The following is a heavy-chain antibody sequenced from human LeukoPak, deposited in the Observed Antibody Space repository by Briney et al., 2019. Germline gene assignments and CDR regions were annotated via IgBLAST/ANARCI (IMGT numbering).Heavy chain of an antibody. D-gene: IGHD3-22*01. Sequence: PSETLSLTCTVPGGSISSYYWSWIRQPPGKGLEWIGYIYYSGSTNYNPSLKSRVTISVDTSKNQFSLTLSSVTAADTAVYYCAKRNAENYDSSGYPLYYFDYWGQGILVTVSS. J-gene: IGHJ4*02. CDR3: AKRNAENYDSSGYPLYYFDY. CDR1: GGSISSYY. V-gene: IGHV4-59*08. CDR2: IYYSGST.